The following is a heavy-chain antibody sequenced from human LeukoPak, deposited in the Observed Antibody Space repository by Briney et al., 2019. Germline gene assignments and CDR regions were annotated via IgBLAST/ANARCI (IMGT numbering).Heavy chain of an antibody. CDR1: GYTFTSYG. V-gene: IGHV1-69*04. CDR2: IIPILGIA. Sequence: GASVKVSCKASGYTFTSYGISWVRQAPGQGLEWMGRIIPILGIANYAQKFQGRVTITADKSTSTAYMELSSLRSEDTAVYYCARVAGSSWSLYYFDYWGQGTLVTVSS. J-gene: IGHJ4*02. CDR3: ARVAGSSWSLYYFDY. D-gene: IGHD6-13*01.